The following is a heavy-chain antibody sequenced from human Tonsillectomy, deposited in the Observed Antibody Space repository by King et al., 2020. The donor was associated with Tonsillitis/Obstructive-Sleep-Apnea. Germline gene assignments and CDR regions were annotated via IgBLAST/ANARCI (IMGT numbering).Heavy chain of an antibody. J-gene: IGHJ5*02. CDR2: ISSSSTYI. D-gene: IGHD2-2*01. Sequence: QLVQSGGGLVKPGGSLRLSCAASGFTFSTFGMKWVRQAPGKGLEWVSSISSSSTYIFYADSVKGRFTISRDNANNSLYLQMNRRRVEDTAVYYCAKDSGCPHLVPHNCFDPWGQGTLVTVSS. CDR1: GFTFSTFG. CDR3: AKDSGCPHLVPHNCFDP. V-gene: IGHV3-21*04.